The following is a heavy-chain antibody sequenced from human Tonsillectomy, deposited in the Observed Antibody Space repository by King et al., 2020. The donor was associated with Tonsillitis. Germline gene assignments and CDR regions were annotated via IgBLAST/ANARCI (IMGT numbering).Heavy chain of an antibody. J-gene: IGHJ4*02. CDR1: GGSISSSSYY. CDR3: AGGTFIPAAYSFDY. D-gene: IGHD6-13*01. Sequence: QLQESGPGLVKPSETLSLTCTVSGGSISSSSYYWGWIRPPPGKGLEWIGSIYYSGSTYYNPSLKSRVTTPVATSKNQFSLKLSSVTAADTAVYYWAGGTFIPAAYSFDYWGQGTLVTVSS. V-gene: IGHV4-39*01. CDR2: IYYSGST.